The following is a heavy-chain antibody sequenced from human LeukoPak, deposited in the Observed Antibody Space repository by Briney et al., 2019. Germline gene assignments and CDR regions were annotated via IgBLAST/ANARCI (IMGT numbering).Heavy chain of an antibody. D-gene: IGHD3-10*01. CDR1: GFTFTNAW. J-gene: IGHJ4*02. CDR2: IKSKTDGETT. Sequence: GGSLRLSCADSGFTFTNAWMSWVRQAPGRGLEWIGRIKSKTDGETTNYAEPVRGRFTISRDDSKSAVYLRMNSLKIEDTAVYYCTTDLGTYYHGSQRLIPIDYWGQGTLVTVSS. CDR3: TTDLGTYYHGSQRLIPIDY. V-gene: IGHV3-15*01.